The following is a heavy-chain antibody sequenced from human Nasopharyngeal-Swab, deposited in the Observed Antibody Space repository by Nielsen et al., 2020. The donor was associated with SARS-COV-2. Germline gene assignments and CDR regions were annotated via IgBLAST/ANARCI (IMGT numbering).Heavy chain of an antibody. CDR2: IYHSGST. CDR1: GYSISSGYY. J-gene: IGHJ5*02. CDR3: AREGYSYGNNWFDP. Sequence: SETLSLTCTVSGYSISSGYYWCWIRQPPGKGLEWIGSIYHSGSTYYNPSLKSRVTISVDTSKNQFSLKLSSVTAADTAVYYCAREGYSYGNNWFDPWGQGTLVTVSS. D-gene: IGHD5-18*01. V-gene: IGHV4-38-2*02.